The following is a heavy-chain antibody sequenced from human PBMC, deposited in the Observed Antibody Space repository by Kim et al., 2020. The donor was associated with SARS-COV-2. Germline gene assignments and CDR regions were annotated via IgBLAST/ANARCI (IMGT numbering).Heavy chain of an antibody. V-gene: IGHV7-4-1*02. CDR3: ARVGTAAVASGVIDY. Sequence: ASVKVSCKASGYTFTSYAMNWVRQAPGQGLEWMGWINTNTGNPTYAQGLTGRFVFSLDTSVSTAYLQISSLKAEDTAVYYCARVGTAAVASGVIDYWGQGTLVTVSS. CDR1: GYTFTSYA. D-gene: IGHD6-19*01. CDR2: INTNTGNP. J-gene: IGHJ4*02.